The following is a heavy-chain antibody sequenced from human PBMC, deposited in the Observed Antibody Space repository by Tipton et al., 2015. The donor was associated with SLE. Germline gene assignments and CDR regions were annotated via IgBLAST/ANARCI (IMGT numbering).Heavy chain of an antibody. Sequence: TLSLTCTVSCGSISGSNYYWDWIRQPPGKGPEWIGRITNNGNTYYIPSLQSRVTMSVDTSKNHFSLKLSSVTAADTAVYYCARHDTNYGRNWFDPWGQGTLVTVSS. J-gene: IGHJ5*02. V-gene: IGHV4-39*01. D-gene: IGHD2-8*01. CDR3: ARHDTNYGRNWFDP. CDR1: CGSISGSNYY. CDR2: ITNNGNT.